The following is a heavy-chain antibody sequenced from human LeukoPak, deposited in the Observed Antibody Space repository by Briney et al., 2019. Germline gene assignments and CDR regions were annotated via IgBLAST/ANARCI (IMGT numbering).Heavy chain of an antibody. CDR3: AKVRVGTAHFDY. D-gene: IGHD2-15*01. J-gene: IGHJ4*02. Sequence: LSLTCTVSGGSISSSSYYWGWIRQPPGKGLEWVVVISHDGSNNNYADSVKGRFTISRDNSKNTLYLQMNSLRPEDTAVYYCAKVRVGTAHFDYWGQGTLVTVSS. CDR1: GGSISSSS. CDR2: ISHDGSNN. V-gene: IGHV3-30*18.